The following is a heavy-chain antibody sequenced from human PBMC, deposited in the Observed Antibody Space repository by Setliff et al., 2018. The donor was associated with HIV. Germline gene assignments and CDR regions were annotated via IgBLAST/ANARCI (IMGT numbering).Heavy chain of an antibody. Sequence: GASVKVSCKASGYTFTSYDINWVRQATGQGLEWMGWMNPNSGNTGYAQKFQGRVTMTRNTSISTAYVELSSLRSEDTAVYYCAREATNYYGMDVWGQGTTVTVSS. V-gene: IGHV1-8*02. CDR3: AREATNYYGMDV. CDR2: MNPNSGNT. J-gene: IGHJ6*02. CDR1: GYTFTSYD. D-gene: IGHD5-12*01.